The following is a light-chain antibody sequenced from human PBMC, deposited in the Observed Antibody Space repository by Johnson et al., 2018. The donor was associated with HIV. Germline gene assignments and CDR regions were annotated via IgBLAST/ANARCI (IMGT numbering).Light chain of an antibody. V-gene: IGLV1-51*02. J-gene: IGLJ1*01. CDR1: SSNIGNNY. Sequence: QSVLTQPPSVSAAPGQKVTISCSGSSSNIGNNYVSWYQQLPGGAPKLLIYENNMRPSGIPDRFSGSKSGTSATLDITGLQTGDEADYYCGTWDSSLYVFVFGTGTKVTVL. CDR2: ENN. CDR3: GTWDSSLYVFV.